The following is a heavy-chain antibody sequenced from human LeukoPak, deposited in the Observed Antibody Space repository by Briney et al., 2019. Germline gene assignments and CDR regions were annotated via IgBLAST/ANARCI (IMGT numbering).Heavy chain of an antibody. CDR2: ISSSSTI. D-gene: IGHD6-19*01. CDR1: GFTFSSYS. J-gene: IGHJ4*02. CDR3: ASGAGGDY. Sequence: GGSLRLSCAASGFTFSSYSMNWVRQAPGKVLEWVSYISSSSTIYYADSVKGRFTISRDNAKNSLYLQMNSLRAEDTAVYYCASGAGGDYWGQGTLVTVSS. V-gene: IGHV3-48*01.